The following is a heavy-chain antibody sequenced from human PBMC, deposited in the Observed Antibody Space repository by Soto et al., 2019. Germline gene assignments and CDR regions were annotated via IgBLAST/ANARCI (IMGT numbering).Heavy chain of an antibody. CDR1: GGSISSGDYY. CDR2: IYYSGST. V-gene: IGHV4-30-4*01. Sequence: SETLSLTCTVSGGSISSGDYYWSWIRQPPGKGLEWIGYIYYSGSTYYNPSLKSRVTISVDTSKNQFSLKLSSVTAADTAVYYCASVDTAMVTGGWFDPWGQGTLVTV. CDR3: ASVDTAMVTGGWFDP. J-gene: IGHJ5*02. D-gene: IGHD5-18*01.